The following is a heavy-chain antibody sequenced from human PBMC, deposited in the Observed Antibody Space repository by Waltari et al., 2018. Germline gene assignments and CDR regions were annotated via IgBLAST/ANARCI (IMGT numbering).Heavy chain of an antibody. D-gene: IGHD3-10*01. Sequence: QLQLQESGPGLVKPSETLSLTCTVSGGSISSSSYYWGWIRQPPGKGLEWIGSIYYSGGTYYNPSLKSRVTISVDTSKNQFSLKLSSVTAADTAVYYCALEGVQGVMDWFDPWGQGTLVTVSS. CDR1: GGSISSSSYY. J-gene: IGHJ5*02. CDR3: ALEGVQGVMDWFDP. V-gene: IGHV4-39*07. CDR2: IYYSGGT.